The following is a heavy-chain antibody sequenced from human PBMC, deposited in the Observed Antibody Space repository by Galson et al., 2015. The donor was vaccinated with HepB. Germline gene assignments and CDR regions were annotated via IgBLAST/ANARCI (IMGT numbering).Heavy chain of an antibody. Sequence: PALVKPTQTLTLTCTFSGFSLSTSGMCVSWIRQPPGKALEWLALIDWDDDKYYSTSLKTRLTISKDTSKNQVVLTMTNMDPVDTATCYCARIRPRDWNYGGYFDYWGRGTLVTVSS. CDR1: GFSLSTSGMC. CDR3: ARIRPRDWNYGGYFDY. V-gene: IGHV2-70*01. D-gene: IGHD1-7*01. CDR2: IDWDDDK. J-gene: IGHJ4*02.